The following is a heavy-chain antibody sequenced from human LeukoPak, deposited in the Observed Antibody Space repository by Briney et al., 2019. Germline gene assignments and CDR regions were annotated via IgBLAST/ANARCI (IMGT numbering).Heavy chain of an antibody. CDR1: GGTFSSYA. Sequence: GASVKVSCKASGGTFSSYAISWVRQAPGQGLEWVGGIIPIFGTANYAQKFQGRVIMTEDTSTDTAYMELSGLRSEDTAVYYCATGRLYYDRRGYYENDAFDLWGHGTRVTVTS. CDR2: IIPIFGTA. D-gene: IGHD3-22*01. CDR3: ATGRLYYDRRGYYENDAFDL. J-gene: IGHJ3*01. V-gene: IGHV1-69*06.